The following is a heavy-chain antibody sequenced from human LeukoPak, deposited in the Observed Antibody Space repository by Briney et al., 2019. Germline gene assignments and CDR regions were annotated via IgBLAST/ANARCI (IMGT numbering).Heavy chain of an antibody. Sequence: SETLSLTCAVYGGSFSGYYWSWIRQPPGKGLEWIGEINHSGSTNYNPSLKSRVTISVDTSKNQFSLRLSSVTAADTAVYYCASPRGYCTNGVCLNNWFDPWGQGTLVTVSS. CDR2: INHSGST. J-gene: IGHJ5*02. CDR3: ASPRGYCTNGVCLNNWFDP. CDR1: GGSFSGYY. D-gene: IGHD2-8*01. V-gene: IGHV4-34*01.